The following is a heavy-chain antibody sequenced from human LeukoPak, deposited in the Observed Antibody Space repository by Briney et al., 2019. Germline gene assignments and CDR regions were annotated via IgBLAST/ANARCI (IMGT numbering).Heavy chain of an antibody. CDR3: ARERVKDTRGAFDI. D-gene: IGHD3-10*01. CDR1: GFTFSDYH. J-gene: IGHJ3*02. Sequence: PGGSLRLSCAASGFTFSDYHMTRLRHAPGNGLEWISYITNSGSTIYYADSVKGRFTISRDNAKNSLSLQMNGLRAEDTAVYYCARERVKDTRGAFDIWGQRTLVTVSS. V-gene: IGHV3-11*01. CDR2: ITNSGSTI.